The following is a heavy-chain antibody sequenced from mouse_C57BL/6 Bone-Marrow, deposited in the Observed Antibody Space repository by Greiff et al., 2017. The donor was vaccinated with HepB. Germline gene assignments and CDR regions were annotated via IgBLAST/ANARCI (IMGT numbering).Heavy chain of an antibody. CDR3: ASQYVYAFDY. D-gene: IGHD2-10*02. CDR1: GFTFTDYY. J-gene: IGHJ2*01. CDR2: IRNKANGYTT. Sequence: DVLLVESGGGLVQPGGSLSLSCAASGFTFTDYYMSWVRQPPGKALEWLGFIRNKANGYTTEYSASVKGRFTISRDTSQSILYLQMNALRAVVSTTYYCASQYVYAFDYWGQGTTLTVSP. V-gene: IGHV7-3*01.